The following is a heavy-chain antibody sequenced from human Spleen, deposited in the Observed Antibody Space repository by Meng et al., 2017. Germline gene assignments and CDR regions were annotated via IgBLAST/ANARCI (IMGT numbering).Heavy chain of an antibody. CDR2: IYYSGSP. Sequence: SETLSLTCTVSGGSMTGYYWSWIRQPLGKGLEWIGYIYYSGSPNYNPSLKSRVTISVDASNNQFSLELSSVTAADTAVYYCARVKHYGSSEMFFQYWGQGTLVTVSS. J-gene: IGHJ1*01. D-gene: IGHD3-10*01. CDR3: ARVKHYGSSEMFFQY. CDR1: GGSMTGYY. V-gene: IGHV4-59*01.